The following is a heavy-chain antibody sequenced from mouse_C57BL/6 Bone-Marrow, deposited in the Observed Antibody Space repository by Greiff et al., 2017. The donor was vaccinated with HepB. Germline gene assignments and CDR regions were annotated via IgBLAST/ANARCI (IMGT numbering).Heavy chain of an antibody. CDR1: GYTFTDYE. Sequence: VQLQQSGAELVRPGASVTLSCKASGYTFTDYEMHWVKQTPVHGLEWIGAIDPETGGTDYNQKFKGKAILTADKSSSTAYMELRSLTSEDSAVYYCTRRYSSSYGYFDVWGTGTTVTVSS. D-gene: IGHD1-1*01. CDR2: IDPETGGT. J-gene: IGHJ1*03. V-gene: IGHV1-15*01. CDR3: TRRYSSSYGYFDV.